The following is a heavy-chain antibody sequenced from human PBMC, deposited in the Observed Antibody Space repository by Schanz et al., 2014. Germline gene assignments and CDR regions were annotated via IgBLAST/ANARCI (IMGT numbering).Heavy chain of an antibody. CDR1: GFTFSDYY. CDR2: ISGSGGST. J-gene: IGHJ6*02. D-gene: IGHD2-15*01. V-gene: IGHV3-11*01. Sequence: QVQLVESGGGVVQFGRSLRLSCVASGFTFSDYYMSWIRQAPGKGLEWVSGISGSGGSTYYADSVKGRFTISRDNAKNTLYLQMNSLRAEDTAVFYCAKGMGYCSGGTCYDYYYYGLDVWGQGTTVTVSS. CDR3: AKGMGYCSGGTCYDYYYYGLDV.